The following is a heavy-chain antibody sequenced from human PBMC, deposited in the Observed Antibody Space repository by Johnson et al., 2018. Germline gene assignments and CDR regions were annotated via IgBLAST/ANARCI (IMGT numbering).Heavy chain of an antibody. CDR1: GFTFSRYW. CDR3: ARRTRGSGNGMDV. Sequence: QVQLVQSGGGLVQPGGSLRLSCVASGFTFSRYWMSWVRQAPGKGLEWVAVIWYDGSNKYYADSVKGRFTISRDNSKNSLYLQMNSLRAEDTAVYYCARRTRGSGNGMDVWGQGTTVTVSS. V-gene: IGHV3-33*08. D-gene: IGHD3-10*01. J-gene: IGHJ6*02. CDR2: IWYDGSNK.